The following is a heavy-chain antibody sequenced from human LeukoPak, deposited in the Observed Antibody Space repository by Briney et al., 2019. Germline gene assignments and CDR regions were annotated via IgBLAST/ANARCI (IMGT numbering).Heavy chain of an antibody. CDR1: GGSIRSYY. CDR3: ARRAGAYSHSYDY. D-gene: IGHD4/OR15-4a*01. Sequence: PSETLSLTCTVSGGSIRSYYWNWIRQPPGKGLEWIGYIYYSGSTNYNPSLKSRVTISVDTSKNQLSLRLSSVTAADTAAYYCARRAGAYSHSYDYWGQGTLVTVSS. CDR2: IYYSGST. V-gene: IGHV4-59*01. J-gene: IGHJ4*02.